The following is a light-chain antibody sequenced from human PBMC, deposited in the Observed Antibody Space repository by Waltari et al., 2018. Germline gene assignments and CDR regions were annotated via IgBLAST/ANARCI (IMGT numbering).Light chain of an antibody. CDR1: GANIGANS. Sequence: QSVLTQPPSASGTPGQRVTISCSGTGANIGANSVIVYHQPPGMAPKLLIYRDDERPSGVPDRFSGSKSGTSASLAISGLRSEDAGDYYCAAWDDSLSGRVFGGGTKLTVL. CDR3: AAWDDSLSGRV. CDR2: RDD. V-gene: IGLV1-47*01. J-gene: IGLJ3*02.